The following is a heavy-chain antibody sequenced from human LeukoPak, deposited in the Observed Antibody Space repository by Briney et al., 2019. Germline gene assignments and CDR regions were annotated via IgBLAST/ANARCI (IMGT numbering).Heavy chain of an antibody. Sequence: SETLSLTCTVSGGSISSYYWSWIRQPPGKGLEWIGYIYYSGSTNYNPSLKSRVTISVDTSKNQFSLKLSSVTAADTAVYYCAGEVGPGRFDPWGQGTLVTVSS. CDR1: GGSISSYY. V-gene: IGHV4-59*01. CDR3: AGEVGPGRFDP. J-gene: IGHJ5*02. CDR2: IYYSGST.